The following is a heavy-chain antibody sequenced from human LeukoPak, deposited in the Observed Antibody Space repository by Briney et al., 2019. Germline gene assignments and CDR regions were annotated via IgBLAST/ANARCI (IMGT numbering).Heavy chain of an antibody. V-gene: IGHV3-13*01. CDR3: ARSGYSSGWYAFDI. CDR2: IGTAGDT. D-gene: IGHD6-19*01. J-gene: IGHJ3*02. CDR1: GFTFSSYD. Sequence: GGSLRLSCAASGFTFSSYDRHWVRQATGKGLEWVSAIGTAGDTYYPGSVKGRFTISRENAKNSLYLQMNSLRAGDTAVYYCARSGYSSGWYAFDIWGQGTMVTVSS.